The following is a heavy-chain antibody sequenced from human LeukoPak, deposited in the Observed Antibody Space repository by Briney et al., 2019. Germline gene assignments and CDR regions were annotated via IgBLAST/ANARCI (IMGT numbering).Heavy chain of an antibody. CDR3: TRGPPDY. V-gene: IGHV3-72*01. CDR1: GFTFSDHY. J-gene: IGHJ4*02. CDR2: IRNKANSYTT. Sequence: GGSLRLSCAASGFTFSDHYMAWVRQAPGKGLEWVGRIRNKANSYTTEYAASVKGRFTISRDDSKNSLYLQMNSLKIEDTAVYYCTRGPPDYWGQGTLVTVSS.